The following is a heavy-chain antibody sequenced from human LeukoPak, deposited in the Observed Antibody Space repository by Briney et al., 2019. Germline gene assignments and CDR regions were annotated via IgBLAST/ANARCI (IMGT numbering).Heavy chain of an antibody. CDR1: GYSFTNYW. D-gene: IGHD3-22*01. CDR3: ARSTYDSSGYLFDY. V-gene: IGHV5-51*01. CDR2: IYPGDSDT. J-gene: IGHJ4*02. Sequence: GESLKISCKGSGYSFTNYWVGWVRQMPGKGLGWMGIIYPGDSDTRYSPSFEGQVTISADRSISTAYLQWSSLKASDTAMYYCARSTYDSSGYLFDYWGQGTLVTVSS.